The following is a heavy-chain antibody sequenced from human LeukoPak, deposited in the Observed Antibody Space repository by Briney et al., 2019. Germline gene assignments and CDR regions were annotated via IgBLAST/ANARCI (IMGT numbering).Heavy chain of an antibody. CDR3: ARNKLHWVAGLV. D-gene: IGHD3/OR15-3a*01. CDR1: GGSISSSSYY. J-gene: IGHJ4*02. Sequence: PSETLSLTCTVSGGSISSSSYYWSWIRQRPGKGLEWIGSIYYSGSTYYNPSLKSRVSISVDTSKNQFSLELSSVTAADTAVYYCARNKLHWVAGLVWGQGTLVTVSS. V-gene: IGHV4-39*01. CDR2: IYYSGST.